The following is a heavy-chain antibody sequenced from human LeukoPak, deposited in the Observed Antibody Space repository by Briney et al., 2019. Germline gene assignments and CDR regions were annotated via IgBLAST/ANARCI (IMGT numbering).Heavy chain of an antibody. D-gene: IGHD3-22*01. Sequence: PGRSLRLSCGASGFTFSSYAMHWVRQAPGKGLEWVAGTSYNGNNKFYADSVKGRFSISRDNSKNTLYLQMDSLRAEDTAVYYCAKGDNYYDTSGYYRVKALFDYWGQGALVTVSS. J-gene: IGHJ4*02. CDR3: AKGDNYYDTSGYYRVKALFDY. CDR1: GFTFSSYA. CDR2: TSYNGNNK. V-gene: IGHV3-30*04.